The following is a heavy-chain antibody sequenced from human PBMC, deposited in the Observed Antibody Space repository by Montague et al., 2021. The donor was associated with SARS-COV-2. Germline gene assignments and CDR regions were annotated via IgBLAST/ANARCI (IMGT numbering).Heavy chain of an antibody. CDR3: ASGIYPSGSYYNRYYYGLNI. V-gene: IGHV4-34*01. CDR1: GGSLSGYY. D-gene: IGHD3-10*01. J-gene: IGHJ6*02. CDR2: INHSANT. Sequence: SETLSLTCAVHGGSLSGYYWSWIRQSPEKGLEWIGEINHSANTKYNPSLKSPVTISIDTSKNQFSLKMTSVTAADTATYYCASGIYPSGSYYNRYYYGLNIWGPGTTVIVSS.